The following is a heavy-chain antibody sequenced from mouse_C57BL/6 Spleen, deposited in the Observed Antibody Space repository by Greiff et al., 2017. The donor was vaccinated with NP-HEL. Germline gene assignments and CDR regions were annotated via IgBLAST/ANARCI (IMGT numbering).Heavy chain of an antibody. Sequence: EVQLQQSGPELVKPGASVKISCKASGYTFTDYYMNWVKQSHGKSLEWIGDINPNNGGTSYNQKFKGKATLTVDKSSSTAYMELRSLTSEDSAVYYCARGGTDFFAYWGQGTLVTVSA. CDR2: INPNNGGT. D-gene: IGHD2-4*01. J-gene: IGHJ3*01. V-gene: IGHV1-26*01. CDR1: GYTFTDYY. CDR3: ARGGTDFFAY.